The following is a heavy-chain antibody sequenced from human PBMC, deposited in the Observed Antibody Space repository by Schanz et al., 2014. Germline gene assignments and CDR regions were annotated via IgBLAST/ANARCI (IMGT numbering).Heavy chain of an antibody. D-gene: IGHD3-22*01. CDR1: GFTFGTFW. J-gene: IGHJ4*02. V-gene: IGHV3-7*01. Sequence: EVQLVESGGGLLQPGGSLRLSCAASGFTFGTFWMSWVRQAPGEGLEWVANINQDGSDKSYVDSVKGRFTISRDNAKNSLYLQMNSLRAEDTAVYYCARDKGGYYPFDYWGQGTLVTVS. CDR3: ARDKGGYYPFDY. CDR2: INQDGSDK.